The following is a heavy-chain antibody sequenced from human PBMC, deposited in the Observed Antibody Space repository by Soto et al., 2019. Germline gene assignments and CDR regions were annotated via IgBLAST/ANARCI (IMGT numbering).Heavy chain of an antibody. J-gene: IGHJ5*02. CDR2: ISSSSTI. CDR1: GFTFSSYS. V-gene: IGHV3-48*01. CDR3: ARDQGDWFDP. D-gene: IGHD3-16*01. Sequence: PVGSLRLSCAASGFTFSSYSMNWVRQAPGKGLEWVSYISSSSTIYYADSVKGRFTISRDNAKNSLYLQMNSLRAKDTAVYYCARDQGDWFDPWGQGTLVTVSS.